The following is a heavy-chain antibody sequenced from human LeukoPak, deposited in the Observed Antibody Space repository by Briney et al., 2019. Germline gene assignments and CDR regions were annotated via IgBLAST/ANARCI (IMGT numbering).Heavy chain of an antibody. J-gene: IGHJ5*02. CDR3: ARRNGHSWDVGNWFDP. V-gene: IGHV4-39*01. D-gene: IGHD6-13*01. CDR2: IYYSGIT. Sequence: PSETLSLACSVSGGSISSSSYSWGWIRQPPGMGLEWIGSIYYSGITYYNQSLKSRATVSVDTSKNQFSLNLNSVTAADTAVYYCARRNGHSWDVGNWFDPWGQGTVVTVSS. CDR1: GGSISSSSYS.